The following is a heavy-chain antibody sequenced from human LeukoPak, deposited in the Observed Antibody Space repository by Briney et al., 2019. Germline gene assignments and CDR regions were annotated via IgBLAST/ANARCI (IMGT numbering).Heavy chain of an antibody. Sequence: PGGSLRLSCAASGFTFSSYWMSWVRQAPGKGLEWVANIKQDGSEKYYVDSVKGRFTISRDNAKNSLYLQMNSLRAEDTAVYYCARDYLTYSSGWTEYYYYYYMDVWGKGTTVTISS. CDR2: IKQDGSEK. CDR1: GFTFSSYW. CDR3: ARDYLTYSSGWTEYYYYYYMDV. V-gene: IGHV3-7*01. J-gene: IGHJ6*03. D-gene: IGHD6-19*01.